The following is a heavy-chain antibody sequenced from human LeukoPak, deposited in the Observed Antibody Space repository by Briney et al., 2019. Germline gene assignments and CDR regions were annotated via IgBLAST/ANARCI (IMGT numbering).Heavy chain of an antibody. CDR1: GFTFSNCA. Sequence: PGGSLRLSCAASGFTFSNCAMTWVRQTPRRGLEWVSSISGSGDNTCYADSVKDRFSISRDNSKTTVSLQMNSLRAEDTAVYYCAKGRGTAVTSAANYWGQGTLVTVSS. CDR2: ISGSGDNT. V-gene: IGHV3-23*01. D-gene: IGHD4-17*01. CDR3: AKGRGTAVTSAANY. J-gene: IGHJ4*02.